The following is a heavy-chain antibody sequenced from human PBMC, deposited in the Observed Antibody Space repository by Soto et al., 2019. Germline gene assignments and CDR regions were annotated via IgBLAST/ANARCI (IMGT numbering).Heavy chain of an antibody. Sequence: PSETLSLTCTVSGGSISSGGYYWSWIRQHPGKGLEWIGYIYYSGSTYYNPSLKSRVTISVDTSKNQFSLKLSSVTAADTAVYYCARGRIFGVVIKGVYFDYWGQGTLVTVSS. J-gene: IGHJ4*02. CDR2: IYYSGST. CDR1: GGSISSGGYY. CDR3: ARGRIFGVVIKGVYFDY. V-gene: IGHV4-31*03. D-gene: IGHD3-3*01.